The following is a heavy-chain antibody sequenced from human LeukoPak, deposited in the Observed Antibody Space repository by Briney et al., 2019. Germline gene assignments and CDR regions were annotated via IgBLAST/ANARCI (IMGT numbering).Heavy chain of an antibody. Sequence: ASVKVSFKASGYVFTSYKMHWVRQAPGQGLEWMGIIDPTGGSTSYVQKFQGRITMTRDTATSTVYMELSSLRSEDTAVYYCARDSRNWASDYWGQGTLVTVSS. CDR3: ARDSRNWASDY. CDR2: IDPTGGST. CDR1: GYVFTSYK. D-gene: IGHD6-13*01. J-gene: IGHJ4*02. V-gene: IGHV1-46*01.